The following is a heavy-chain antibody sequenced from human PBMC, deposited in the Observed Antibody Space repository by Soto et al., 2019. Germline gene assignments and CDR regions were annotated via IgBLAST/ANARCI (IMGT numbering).Heavy chain of an antibody. CDR1: GGSLSSSAYS. V-gene: IGHV4-30-2*01. D-gene: IGHD3-22*01. CDR2: IYQSGST. CDR3: ARELLFYDSDGFSWDDAFDI. J-gene: IGHJ3*02. Sequence: TLSLTCAVSGGSLSSSAYSWSWIRQPPGKGLEWIGFIYQSGSTYYNPSLKSRVTMSLDRPKNQFSLKLSSVTAADTAVYYCARELLFYDSDGFSWDDAFDIWGQGTMVTVSS.